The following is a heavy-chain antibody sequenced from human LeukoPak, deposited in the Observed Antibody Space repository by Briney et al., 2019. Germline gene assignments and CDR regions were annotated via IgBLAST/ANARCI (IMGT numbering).Heavy chain of an antibody. D-gene: IGHD6-19*01. CDR2: IYYSGST. CDR3: ARAVIGLEQWLARGDAFDI. Sequence: PSETLSLTCTVSGGSISSSSYYWGWIRQPPGKGLEWIGSIYYSGSTYYNPSLKSRVTISVDTSKNQFSLKLSSVTAADTAVYYCARAVIGLEQWLARGDAFDIWGQGTMVTVSS. CDR1: GGSISSSSYY. J-gene: IGHJ3*02. V-gene: IGHV4-39*07.